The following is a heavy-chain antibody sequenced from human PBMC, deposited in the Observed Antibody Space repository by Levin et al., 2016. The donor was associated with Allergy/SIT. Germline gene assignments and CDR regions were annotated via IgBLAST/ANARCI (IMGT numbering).Heavy chain of an antibody. CDR1: GGSLSGDGYS. CDR3: ARGPDIYTAGSSLDF. V-gene: IGHV4-30-2*01. D-gene: IGHD1-26*01. CDR2: MSHRNIQ. J-gene: IGHJ4*02. Sequence: SETLSLTCTVSGGSLSGDGYSWCWVRQPPGKGLEWIGYMSHRNIQRDNPSLGGRVTISVARSRNQVSLNLKSVTAADTAVYFCARGPDIYTAGSSLDFWGPGILVTVSS.